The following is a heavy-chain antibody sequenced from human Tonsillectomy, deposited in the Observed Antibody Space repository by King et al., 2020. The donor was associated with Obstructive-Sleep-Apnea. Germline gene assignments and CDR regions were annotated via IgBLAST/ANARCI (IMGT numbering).Heavy chain of an antibody. CDR2: INHSGST. J-gene: IGHJ3*02. Sequence: LQLQESGPGLVKPSETLSLTCTVSGGSISSSLYYWSWIRQPPGKGLEWIGSINHSGSTYYNPSLKSRVTVSFDTSKNQFSLKLSSVTAADTAMYYCARVDQQIVAVTGIPGKMWDAFGIWGQGTMVTVSS. D-gene: IGHD2-21*02. CDR3: ARVDQQIVAVTGIPGKMWDAFGI. V-gene: IGHV4-39*07. CDR1: GGSISSSLYY.